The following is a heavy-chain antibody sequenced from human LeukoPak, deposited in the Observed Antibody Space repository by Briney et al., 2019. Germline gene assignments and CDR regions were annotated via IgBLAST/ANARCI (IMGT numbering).Heavy chain of an antibody. D-gene: IGHD3-16*01. CDR3: AREEGVGGVSAEYFQH. Sequence: ASVKVSCKASGYTFTSYYMHWVRQAPGQGLEWMGWINPNSGGTNYAQKFQGRVTMTRDTSISTAYMELSRLRSDDTAVYYCAREEGVGGVSAEYFQHWGQGTLVTVSS. CDR2: INPNSGGT. CDR1: GYTFTSYY. J-gene: IGHJ1*01. V-gene: IGHV1-2*02.